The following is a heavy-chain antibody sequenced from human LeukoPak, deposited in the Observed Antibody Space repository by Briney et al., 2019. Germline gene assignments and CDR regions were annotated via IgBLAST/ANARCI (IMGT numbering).Heavy chain of an antibody. CDR2: ICTSGST. V-gene: IGHV4-61*02. J-gene: IGHJ4*02. CDR1: GGSISSGSYY. D-gene: IGHD3-22*01. CDR3: ARGYYYDSSGYYYPLYFDY. Sequence: SQTLSLTCTVSGGSISSGSYYWSWIRQPAGKGLEWIGRICTSGSTNYNPSLKSRVTISVDTSKNQFSLKLSSVTAADTAVYYCARGYYYDSSGYYYPLYFDYWGQGTLVTVSS.